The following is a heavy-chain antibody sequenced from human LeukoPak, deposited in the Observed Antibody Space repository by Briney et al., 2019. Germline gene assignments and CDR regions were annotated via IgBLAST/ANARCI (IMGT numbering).Heavy chain of an antibody. D-gene: IGHD3-22*01. CDR1: GFTFSSYA. CDR3: ARASYYDSTDYYTTKWFDP. CDR2: ISYDGSET. Sequence: GRSLRLSCAASGFTFSSYAMHWVRQAPGKGLEWVAMISYDGSETYYAESVKGRFSISRDNSKSTLYLQVKSLGAEDTAMYYCARASYYDSTDYYTTKWFDPWGQGTLVTVSS. J-gene: IGHJ5*02. V-gene: IGHV3-30*04.